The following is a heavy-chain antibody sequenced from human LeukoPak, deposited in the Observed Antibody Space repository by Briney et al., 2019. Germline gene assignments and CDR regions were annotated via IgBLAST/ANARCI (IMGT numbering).Heavy chain of an antibody. J-gene: IGHJ5*02. Sequence: ASVKVSCKASGYTFSSYGISWVRQAPGQGLEWMGWISADNGNTNYVQKFQGRVTMTTDTSTSTAYMELRSLRSDDTAVYYCARAGKYYDFWSGYQDNWFDPWGQGTLVTVSS. V-gene: IGHV1-18*01. CDR1: GYTFSSYG. D-gene: IGHD3-3*01. CDR2: ISADNGNT. CDR3: ARAGKYYDFWSGYQDNWFDP.